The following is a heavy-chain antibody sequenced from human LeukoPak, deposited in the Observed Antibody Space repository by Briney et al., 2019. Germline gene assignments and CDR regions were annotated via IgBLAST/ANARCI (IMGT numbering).Heavy chain of an antibody. CDR3: AREPQRRYFDY. J-gene: IGHJ4*02. CDR1: GGSFSGYY. Sequence: SETLSLTCAVYGGSFSGYYWSWIRQHPGKGLEWIGYIYYSGSTYYNPSLKSRVTISVDTSKNQFSLKLSSVTAADTAVYYCAREPQRRYFDYWGQGTLVTVSS. V-gene: IGHV4-31*11. D-gene: IGHD6-25*01. CDR2: IYYSGST.